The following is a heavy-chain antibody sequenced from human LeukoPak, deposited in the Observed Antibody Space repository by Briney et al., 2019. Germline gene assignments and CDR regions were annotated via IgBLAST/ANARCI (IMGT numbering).Heavy chain of an antibody. CDR1: GFTFSGSA. J-gene: IGHJ4*02. D-gene: IGHD4-23*01. CDR2: IRSTANGYAT. Sequence: GGSLRLSCAASGFTFSGSALHWVRQASGKGLEWVGRIRSTANGYATAYAASVKGRFTISRDDSKNTAYLQMDSLKTEDTAVYYCASSYGGKILGGTDYWGQGTLVTVSS. V-gene: IGHV3-73*01. CDR3: ASSYGGKILGGTDY.